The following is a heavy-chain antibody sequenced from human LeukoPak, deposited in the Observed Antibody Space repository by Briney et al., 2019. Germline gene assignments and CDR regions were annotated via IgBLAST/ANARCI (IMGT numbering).Heavy chain of an antibody. CDR1: GYTFTGYY. V-gene: IGHV1-2*02. CDR3: ARDPHDRYCSGGSCPYFDY. D-gene: IGHD2-15*01. CDR2: INPNSGGT. Sequence: ASVKVSCKASGYTFTGYYMHWVRQAPGQGLEWMGWINPNSGGTNFAQKFQGRVTMTMDTSISTAYMELSRLRSDDTAVYYCARDPHDRYCSGGSCPYFDYWGQGNLVTVSS. J-gene: IGHJ4*02.